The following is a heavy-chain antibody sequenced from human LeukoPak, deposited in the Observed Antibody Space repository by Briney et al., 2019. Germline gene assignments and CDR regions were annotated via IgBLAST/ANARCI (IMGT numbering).Heavy chain of an antibody. J-gene: IGHJ2*01. V-gene: IGHV4-30-4*01. D-gene: IGHD2-8*02. CDR2: IYYSGST. CDR3: ARDKVAPYQPLVVRYFDL. Sequence: KASETLSLTCTVSGGSISSGDYYWSWIRQPPGKGLEWIGYIYYSGSTYYNPSLKSRVTISVDTSKNQFSLKLSSVTAADTAVYYCARDKVAPYQPLVVRYFDLWGRGTLVTVSS. CDR1: GGSISSGDYY.